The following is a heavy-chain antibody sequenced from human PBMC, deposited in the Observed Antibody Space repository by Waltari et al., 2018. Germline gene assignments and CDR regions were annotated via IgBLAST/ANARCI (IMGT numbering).Heavy chain of an antibody. J-gene: IGHJ5*02. CDR1: GGPFTDYS. Sequence: QVQLHQWGAGLLKPSETLSLTCAVSGGPFTDYSWSWSRQSPDKGLEWIGEIGHRGSTNYNPSLKGRVTRSGDTSKRQFSLKRTSVTAADTAVYFCARTGGDRPPLGWFDPWGRGTRVTVSS. V-gene: IGHV4-34*01. CDR3: ARTGGDRPPLGWFDP. D-gene: IGHD3-10*01. CDR2: IGHRGST.